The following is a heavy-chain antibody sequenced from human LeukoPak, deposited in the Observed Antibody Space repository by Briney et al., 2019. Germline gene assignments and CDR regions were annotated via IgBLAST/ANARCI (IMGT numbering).Heavy chain of an antibody. CDR2: ISTSNGNT. CDR3: AREAAGTWWFDP. J-gene: IGHJ5*02. CDR1: GYTFTSYG. D-gene: IGHD6-13*01. Sequence: ASVKVSCTASGYTFTSYGISWVRQAPGQGLEWMGWISTSNGNTNSAQKIRGRLTMTTDTSTSTAYMEPRSLRSDDTAVYYCAREAAGTWWFDPWGQGTLVTVSS. V-gene: IGHV1-18*01.